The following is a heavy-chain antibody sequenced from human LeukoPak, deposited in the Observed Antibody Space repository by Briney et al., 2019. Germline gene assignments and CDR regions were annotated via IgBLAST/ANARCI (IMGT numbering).Heavy chain of an antibody. CDR3: ARDSSIDY. V-gene: IGHV3-30-3*01. CDR2: ISYDGSNK. CDR1: RFTFSSYA. J-gene: IGHJ4*02. Sequence: GGSLRLSCAASRFTFSSYAMHWVRQAPGKGLEWVAVISYDGSNKYYADSVKGRFTISRDNSKNTLYLQMNSLRAEDTAVYYCARDSSIDYWGQGTLVTVSS.